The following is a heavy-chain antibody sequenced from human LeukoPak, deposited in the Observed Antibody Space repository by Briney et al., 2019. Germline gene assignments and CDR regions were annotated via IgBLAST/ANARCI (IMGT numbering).Heavy chain of an antibody. D-gene: IGHD6-19*01. CDR2: INHSGST. CDR1: GGSFSGYY. Sequence: SETLSLTCAVYGGSFSGYYWSWIRQPPGKGLEWIGEINHSGSTNYNPSLKSRVTISVDTSKNQFSLKLSSVTAADTAVYYCARGRGWLVCYYYMDVWGKGTTVTVSS. CDR3: ARGRGWLVCYYYMDV. J-gene: IGHJ6*03. V-gene: IGHV4-34*01.